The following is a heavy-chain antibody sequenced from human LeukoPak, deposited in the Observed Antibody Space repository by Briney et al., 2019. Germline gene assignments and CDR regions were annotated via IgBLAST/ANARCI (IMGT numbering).Heavy chain of an antibody. CDR3: AKGSGYLDY. CDR2: ISGSGGST. D-gene: IGHD1-1*01. J-gene: IGHJ4*02. V-gene: IGHV3-23*01. Sequence: TGGSLRLSCAASGFTFSNYAMTWVRQAPGKGLEWVSAISGSGGSTYYADSVKGRFTISRDNSKNTLYLQMNSLRAEDTAVYYCAKGSGYLDYWGQGTLVTVSS. CDR1: GFTFSNYA.